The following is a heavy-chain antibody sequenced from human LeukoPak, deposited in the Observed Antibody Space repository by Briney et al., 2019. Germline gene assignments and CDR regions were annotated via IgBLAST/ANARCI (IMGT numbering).Heavy chain of an antibody. CDR2: VYYSGST. D-gene: IGHD2-2*01. CDR3: ARTSNFPANYYYMAV. Sequence: SETLSLTCTVSGGSISSYYWSWIRQPPGKGLEWIGYVYYSGSTNYNPSFKSRVTISVDTSKNQFSQKLRSVTAADTAVYYCARTSNFPANYYYMAVWGKGTAVTVSS. CDR1: GGSISSYY. J-gene: IGHJ6*03. V-gene: IGHV4-59*01.